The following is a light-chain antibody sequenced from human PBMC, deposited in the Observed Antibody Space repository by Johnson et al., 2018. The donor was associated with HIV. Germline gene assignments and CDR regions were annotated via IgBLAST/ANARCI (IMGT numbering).Light chain of an antibody. V-gene: IGLV1-51*02. Sequence: QSVLTQPPSVSAAPGQKVTISCSGSSSNIGNNYVSWYQQLPGTAPKLLIYENTKRPPGIPDRFSGSKSGTSATLAITGLPTRDEADYYCGTWDSSLSAGGVFGTGTKVTVL. CDR2: ENT. CDR3: GTWDSSLSAGGV. CDR1: SSNIGNNY. J-gene: IGLJ1*01.